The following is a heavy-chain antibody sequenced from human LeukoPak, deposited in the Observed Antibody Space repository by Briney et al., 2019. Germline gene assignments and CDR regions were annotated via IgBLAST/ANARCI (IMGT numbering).Heavy chain of an antibody. CDR1: GYTFTIYA. CDR2: INTNTGNP. CDR3: AREGDFWSGYYIWYFDL. Sequence: GASVNVSFKASGYTFTIYAMNWVRQAPGQGLEWMGWINTNTGNPTYAQGFTGRFVFSLDTSVSTAYLQISSLKAEDTAVYYCAREGDFWSGYYIWYFDLWGRGTLVTVSS. D-gene: IGHD3-3*01. V-gene: IGHV7-4-1*02. J-gene: IGHJ2*01.